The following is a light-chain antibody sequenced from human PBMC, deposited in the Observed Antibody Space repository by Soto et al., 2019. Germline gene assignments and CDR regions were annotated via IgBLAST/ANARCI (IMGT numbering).Light chain of an antibody. CDR1: SSDVGSYNL. J-gene: IGLJ2*01. CDR2: EVI. V-gene: IGLV2-23*02. CDR3: CSYAGSTSLV. Sequence: QSALTQPASVSGSPGQSITISYTGTSSDVGSYNLVSWYQQHPGKAPKVIIYEVIKRPSGVSNRFSGSKSGNTASLTISGLQAEDEADYYCCSYAGSTSLVFGGGTKLTVL.